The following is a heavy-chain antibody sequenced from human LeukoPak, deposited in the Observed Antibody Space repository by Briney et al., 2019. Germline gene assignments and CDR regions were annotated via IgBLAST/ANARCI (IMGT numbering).Heavy chain of an antibody. CDR3: AKRGVVIRVILVGFHKEAYYFDS. Sequence: GGSLRLSCAVSGITLSICGMSWVRQVPGKGLEWVAGISGSGGSTNYAASVKGRFTISRDNRKNTLFLQMNSLRAEDTAVYFCAKRGVVIRVILVGFHKEAYYFDSWGQGVLVTVSS. J-gene: IGHJ4*02. V-gene: IGHV3-23*01. CDR1: GITLSICG. D-gene: IGHD3-10*01. CDR2: ISGSGGST.